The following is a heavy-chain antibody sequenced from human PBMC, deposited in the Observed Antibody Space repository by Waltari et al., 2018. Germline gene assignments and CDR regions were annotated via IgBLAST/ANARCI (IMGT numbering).Heavy chain of an antibody. CDR3: ARVNYDILTGSPDYYYYMDV. CDR2: IYYSGST. CDR1: GGSISSYY. V-gene: IGHV4-59*01. J-gene: IGHJ6*03. D-gene: IGHD3-9*01. Sequence: QVQLQESGPGLVKPSETLSLTCTVSGGSISSYYWSWIRQPPGKGLEWIGYIYYSGSTNYNPSLKSRVTISVDTSKNQFSLKLSSVTAADTAVYYCARVNYDILTGSPDYYYYMDVWGKGTTVTVSS.